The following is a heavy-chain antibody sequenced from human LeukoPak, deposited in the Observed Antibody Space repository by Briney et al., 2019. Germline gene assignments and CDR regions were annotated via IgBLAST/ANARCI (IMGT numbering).Heavy chain of an antibody. J-gene: IGHJ5*02. CDR1: GLTFSEDW. D-gene: IGHD6-13*01. CDR3: ARDRSPGWFDP. Sequence: GGSLTLSCAPSGLTFSEDWMHWVRQAPRNGLEWISRIRTDGSITAYADSVNGRFTISRNHAKNILYLQMSSLRGEDTAVYFCARDRSPGWFDPWGEGTLVTVSS. V-gene: IGHV3-74*01. CDR2: IRTDGSIT.